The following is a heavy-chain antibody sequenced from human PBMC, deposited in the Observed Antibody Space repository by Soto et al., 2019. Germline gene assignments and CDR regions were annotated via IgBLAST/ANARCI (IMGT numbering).Heavy chain of an antibody. V-gene: IGHV4-31*03. J-gene: IGHJ6*02. D-gene: IGHD5-18*01. CDR2: IYYSGIS. Sequence: SETLSLTCTFSGGSTSSGGFYWSWIRQHPGKGLEWIGYIYYSGISYYNPSLKSRVSISLDTSRNQFSMTLNSVTAADTAVYYCARNGYTYGMDGWGQGATVTVSS. CDR3: ARNGYTYGMDG. CDR1: GGSTSSGGFY.